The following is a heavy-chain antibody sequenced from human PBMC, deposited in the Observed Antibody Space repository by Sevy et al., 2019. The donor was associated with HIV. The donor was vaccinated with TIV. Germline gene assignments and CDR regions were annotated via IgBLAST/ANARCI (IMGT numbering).Heavy chain of an antibody. Sequence: GGSLRLSCIGSGFTFSSYAMSWVRQAPGKGLEWVSAISGSGGSTYYADSVKGRFTISRDNSKNTLYLQMNSLRAEDTAVYYCAKVWTQAGAFDIWGQGTMVTVSS. J-gene: IGHJ3*02. CDR3: AKVWTQAGAFDI. CDR1: GFTFSSYA. V-gene: IGHV3-23*01. D-gene: IGHD1-1*01. CDR2: ISGSGGST.